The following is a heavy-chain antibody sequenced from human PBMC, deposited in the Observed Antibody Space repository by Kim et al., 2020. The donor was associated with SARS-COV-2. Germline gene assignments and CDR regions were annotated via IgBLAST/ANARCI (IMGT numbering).Heavy chain of an antibody. Sequence: GGSLRLSCAASGFTFSSYAMSWVRQAPGKGLEWVSAISGSGGSTYYADSVKGRFTISRDNSKNTLYLQMNSLRAEDTAVYYCAKDRVYYDSSGYYYFDYWGQGTLVTVSS. J-gene: IGHJ4*02. D-gene: IGHD3-22*01. CDR2: ISGSGGST. CDR1: GFTFSSYA. CDR3: AKDRVYYDSSGYYYFDY. V-gene: IGHV3-23*01.